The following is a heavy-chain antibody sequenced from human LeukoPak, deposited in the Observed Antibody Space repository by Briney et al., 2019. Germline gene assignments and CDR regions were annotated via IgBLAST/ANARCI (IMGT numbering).Heavy chain of an antibody. CDR2: IKQDGSEK. J-gene: IGHJ4*02. CDR1: GFTFSSYW. V-gene: IGHV3-7*01. Sequence: GGSLRLSCAASGFTFSSYWMSWVRQAPGKGLEWVANIKQDGSEKYYVDSVKGRFTISRDNAKNSLYLQMNSLRAEDTAVYYCARDVDGVVRGVIIRGFDYWGQGTLVTVSS. D-gene: IGHD3-10*01. CDR3: ARDVDGVVRGVIIRGFDY.